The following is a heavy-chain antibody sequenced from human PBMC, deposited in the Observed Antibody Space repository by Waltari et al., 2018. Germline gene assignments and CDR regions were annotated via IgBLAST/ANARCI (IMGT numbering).Heavy chain of an antibody. J-gene: IGHJ2*01. D-gene: IGHD3-10*01. CDR1: GGTFSSYA. Sequence: QVQLVQSGAEVKKPGSSVKVSCKASGGTFSSYAISWVRQAPGQGLEWRGRIFPICGTANYARKFQGRVTITADKSTSTAYMELSSLRSEDTAVYYCARDNYYGSGGPDWYFDLWGRGTLVTVSS. CDR3: ARDNYYGSGGPDWYFDL. V-gene: IGHV1-69*08. CDR2: IFPICGTA.